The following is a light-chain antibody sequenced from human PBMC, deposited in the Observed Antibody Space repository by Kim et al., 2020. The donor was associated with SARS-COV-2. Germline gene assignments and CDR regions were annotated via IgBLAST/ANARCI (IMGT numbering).Light chain of an antibody. V-gene: IGKV3-15*01. J-gene: IGKJ1*01. CDR1: QSVTSN. CDR3: QQYYRWPLT. Sequence: EVVMTQSPATLSVSLGERATLSCWASQSVTSNLAWYQQKPGQAPRLLIYDASTRATGTPGRVSGSGSGTEFTLTISSLQSEDFALYYCQQYYRWPLTFGQGTKLEI. CDR2: DAS.